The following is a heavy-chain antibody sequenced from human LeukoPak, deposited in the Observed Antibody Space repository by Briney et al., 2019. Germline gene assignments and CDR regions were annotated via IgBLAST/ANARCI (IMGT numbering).Heavy chain of an antibody. Sequence: GGSLRLSCTASGFAFGEHGMSWVRQVPGKGLEWVSGINWSGGSTGYSDPVRGRFTISRDNAKNSLYLQMDSLRAEDTALYYCARAPITSSFYFDCWGQGTLVTVSS. V-gene: IGHV3-20*04. J-gene: IGHJ4*02. CDR1: GFAFGEHG. CDR2: INWSGGST. D-gene: IGHD2-2*01. CDR3: ARAPITSSFYFDC.